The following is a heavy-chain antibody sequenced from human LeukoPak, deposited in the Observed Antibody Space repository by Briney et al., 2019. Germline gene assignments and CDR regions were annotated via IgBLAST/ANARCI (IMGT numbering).Heavy chain of an antibody. D-gene: IGHD2-21*02. CDR2: IYTSGST. CDR3: ARDRSVVVTAPHNWFDP. J-gene: IGHJ5*02. Sequence: SETLSLTCTVSGCSISSYYWRWIRQPAGKGLEWIGRIYTSGSTNYNPSLKSGVTMSVDTSKNQFSLNLSSVTAADTAVYYCARDRSVVVTAPHNWFDPCGQGTLVTVTS. CDR1: GCSISSYY. V-gene: IGHV4-4*07.